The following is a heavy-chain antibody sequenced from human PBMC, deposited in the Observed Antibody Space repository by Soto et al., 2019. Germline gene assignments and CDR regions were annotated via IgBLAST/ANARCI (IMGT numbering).Heavy chain of an antibody. CDR1: GFNFVDYA. D-gene: IGHD3-9*01. J-gene: IGHJ5*02. CDR2: ISGEGRVT. Sequence: QVQPVESGGGVVQPGGSLRLSCAASGFNFVDYAMHWVRQAPGKGREWVAVISGEGRVTFYPDSVKGRCIISRDNSKSTLFLHLTSLRAEATAVYYCARARYFEGYVKDACDPWGQGILVSVSS. CDR3: ARARYFEGYVKDACDP. V-gene: IGHV3-30-3*01.